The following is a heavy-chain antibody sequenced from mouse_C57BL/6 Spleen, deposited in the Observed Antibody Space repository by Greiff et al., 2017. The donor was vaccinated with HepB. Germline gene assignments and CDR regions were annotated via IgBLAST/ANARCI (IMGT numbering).Heavy chain of an antibody. Sequence: QVQLQQPGAELVMPGASVKLSCKASGYTFTSYWIHWVKQRPGQGLEWIGEIDPSDSYTNYNQKFKGKSTLTVDKSSSTAYMQLSSLTSEDSAVYYCARGDFITTVVDYWGQGTTLTVSS. CDR3: ARGDFITTVVDY. V-gene: IGHV1-69*01. CDR2: IDPSDSYT. D-gene: IGHD1-1*01. J-gene: IGHJ2*01. CDR1: GYTFTSYW.